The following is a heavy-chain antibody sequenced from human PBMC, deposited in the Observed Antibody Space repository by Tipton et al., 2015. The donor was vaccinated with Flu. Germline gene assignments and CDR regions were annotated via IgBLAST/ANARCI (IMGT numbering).Heavy chain of an antibody. J-gene: IGHJ4*02. V-gene: IGHV4-38-2*02. Sequence: TLSLICTVSGYSISSGYYWGWIRQPPGKGLEWIGSMLYGGSTYYNPSLESRVTISLDTSKNQFSLKLSSVTAADTAVYYCARDDSGFNDYWGPGTLVTVSS. D-gene: IGHD3-22*01. CDR3: ARDDSGFNDY. CDR1: GYSISSGYY. CDR2: MLYGGST.